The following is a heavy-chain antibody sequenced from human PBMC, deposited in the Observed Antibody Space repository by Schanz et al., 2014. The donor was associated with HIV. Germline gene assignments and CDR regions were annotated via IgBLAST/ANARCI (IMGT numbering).Heavy chain of an antibody. J-gene: IGHJ4*02. V-gene: IGHV3-33*01. CDR1: GFTFSSYG. D-gene: IGHD3-10*01. CDR2: IWYDGSNK. CDR3: ARDSGPGIY. Sequence: QVQLVESGGGVVQPGRSLRLSCAASGFTFSSYGMHWVRQAPGKGLEWVAVIWYDGSNKYYADSVKGRFTSSRDNSKNTLYLQMNSLRADDTAVYYCARDSGPGIYWGQGILVTVSS.